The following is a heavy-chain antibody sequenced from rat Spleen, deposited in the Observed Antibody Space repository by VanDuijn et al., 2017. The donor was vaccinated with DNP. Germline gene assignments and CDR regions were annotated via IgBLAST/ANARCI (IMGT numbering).Heavy chain of an antibody. Sequence: EVQLQESGPGLVRPSQSFSLTCSVTGYSITSNYWGWIRKFPGNKMEWIGHISYTGSTTYNPSLKSRISITRDTSKNHFFLQLNSVTTEDTATYYCARWTRYFDSWGQGVLVTVSS. V-gene: IGHV3-1*01. CDR1: GYSITSNY. CDR3: ARWTRYFDS. D-gene: IGHD1-7*01. CDR2: ISYTGST. J-gene: IGHJ2*01.